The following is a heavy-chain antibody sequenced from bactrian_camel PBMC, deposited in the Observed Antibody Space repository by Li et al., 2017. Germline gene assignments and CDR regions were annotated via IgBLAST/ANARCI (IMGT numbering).Heavy chain of an antibody. CDR3: AAPSRCWTLQHLASSGGY. CDR1: GFTFDDSD. J-gene: IGHJ4*01. D-gene: IGHD3*01. CDR2: IDTRDRI. V-gene: IGHV3S55*01. Sequence: QLVESGGDSVKAGGSLRLSCTASGFTFDDSDLGWYRQAPEKERDEREAVAVIDTRDRISYADSVKGRFTISKDKAVGALYLQMDSLKPEDTAVYYCAAPSRCWTLQHLASSGGYRGQGTQVTVS.